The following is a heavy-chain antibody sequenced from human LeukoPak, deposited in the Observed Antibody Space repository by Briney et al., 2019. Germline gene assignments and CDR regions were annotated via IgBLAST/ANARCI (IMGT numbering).Heavy chain of an antibody. CDR1: GGSFSGYY. Sequence: KSSETLSLTCAVYGGSFSGYYWSWIRQPPGKGLELIGEINHSGRTNYNPSLKSRVTISVDTSKNQFSLKLRSVTAADTAVYYCARYSGSYPHDAFEIWGQGTMVTVSS. CDR3: ARYSGSYPHDAFEI. CDR2: INHSGRT. V-gene: IGHV4-34*01. J-gene: IGHJ3*02. D-gene: IGHD1-26*01.